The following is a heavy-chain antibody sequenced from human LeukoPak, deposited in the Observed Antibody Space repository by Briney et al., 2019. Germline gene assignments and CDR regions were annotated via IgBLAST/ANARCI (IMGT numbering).Heavy chain of an antibody. CDR2: ISAYIGNT. Sequence: ASVKVSCKASGYTFTSYGISWVRQAPGQGLEWMGWISAYIGNTNYAQKLQGRVTMTTDTSTSTAYMELRSLRSDDTAVYYCARVETMYDFWSGYYPSKLYYFDYWGQGTLVTVSS. V-gene: IGHV1-18*01. J-gene: IGHJ4*02. D-gene: IGHD3-3*01. CDR1: GYTFTSYG. CDR3: ARVETMYDFWSGYYPSKLYYFDY.